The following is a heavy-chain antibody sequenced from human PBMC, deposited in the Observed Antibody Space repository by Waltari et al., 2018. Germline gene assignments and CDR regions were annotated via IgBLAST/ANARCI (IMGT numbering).Heavy chain of an antibody. CDR2: ISGSGGST. CDR1: GFTFSRYA. Sequence: EVQLLESGGGLVQPGGSLRLSCAASGFTFSRYAMSWFRLAPGKGLEWVSAISGSGGSTYYADSVKGRFTISRDNSKNTLYLQMNSLRAEDTAVYYCASIAVAANWFDPWGQGTLVTVSS. CDR3: ASIAVAANWFDP. D-gene: IGHD6-19*01. V-gene: IGHV3-23*01. J-gene: IGHJ5*02.